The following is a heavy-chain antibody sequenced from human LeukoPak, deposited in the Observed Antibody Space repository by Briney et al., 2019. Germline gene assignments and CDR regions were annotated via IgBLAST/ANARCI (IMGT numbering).Heavy chain of an antibody. V-gene: IGHV3-48*03. CDR2: ISAGGTTI. Sequence: GGSLRLSCAASGFTFRSYAMDWVPQAPGRGLEWVSWISAGGTTIYYADHVKGRFTISRDNAKNSLYLQMNSLRAEDTAVYYCARGVVWGQGTLVTVSS. CDR3: ARGVV. J-gene: IGHJ4*02. CDR1: GFTFRSYA.